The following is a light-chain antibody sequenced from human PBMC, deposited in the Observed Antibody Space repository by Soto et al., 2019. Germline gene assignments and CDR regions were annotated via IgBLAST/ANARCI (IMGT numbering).Light chain of an antibody. CDR1: QSISTY. Sequence: DIQMTQSPSSLSASVGDRVTITCRASQSISTYLHWYQQKPGKAPKLLIYGASSLQIGVPSRFSGSGSGTDFTLTISSLEPEDFATYCCQQSDSTPSTFGQGTRLEI. CDR3: QQSDSTPST. CDR2: GAS. J-gene: IGKJ2*01. V-gene: IGKV1-39*01.